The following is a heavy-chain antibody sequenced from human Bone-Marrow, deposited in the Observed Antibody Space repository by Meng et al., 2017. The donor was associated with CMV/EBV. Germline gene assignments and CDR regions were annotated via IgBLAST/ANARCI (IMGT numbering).Heavy chain of an antibody. CDR1: GFTFSSSW. J-gene: IGHJ6*02. Sequence: GGSLRLSCAASGFTFSSSWMSWVRQAPGKGLEWVANIKQDGSEKYYVDSVKGRFTISRDNAKNSLYLQMNSLRAEDTAVYYCARDQKGCSSTSCANNYYYYGMDVWGQGTTVTVSS. CDR3: ARDQKGCSSTSCANNYYYYGMDV. D-gene: IGHD2-2*01. CDR2: IKQDGSEK. V-gene: IGHV3-7*01.